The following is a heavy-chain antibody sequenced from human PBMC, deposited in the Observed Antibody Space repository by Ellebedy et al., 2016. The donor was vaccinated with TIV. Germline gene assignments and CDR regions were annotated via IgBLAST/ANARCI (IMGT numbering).Heavy chain of an antibody. CDR1: GGSFSGYY. CDR3: ARLNLEWLLRPNWFDP. J-gene: IGHJ5*02. CDR2: INHSGST. V-gene: IGHV4-34*01. D-gene: IGHD3-3*01. Sequence: MPSETLSLTCAVYGGSFSGYYWSWIRQPPGKGLEWIGEINHSGSTNYNPSLKSRVTISVDTSKNQFSLKLSSVTAADTAVYYCARLNLEWLLRPNWFDPWGQGTLVTVSS.